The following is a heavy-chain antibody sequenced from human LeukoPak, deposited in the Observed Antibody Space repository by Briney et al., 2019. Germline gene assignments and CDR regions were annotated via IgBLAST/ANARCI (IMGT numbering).Heavy chain of an antibody. Sequence: GGPLRLSCAASGFTFSSYDMHWVRQAPGQGLQRVSLIQFDGSSKYYSDSVKGRFTISRDNSRDTLYLQMNSLRADDTAVYYCANYRYWGQGTLVTVSS. D-gene: IGHD5-18*01. V-gene: IGHV3-30*02. J-gene: IGHJ4*02. CDR3: ANYRY. CDR1: GFTFSSYD. CDR2: IQFDGSSK.